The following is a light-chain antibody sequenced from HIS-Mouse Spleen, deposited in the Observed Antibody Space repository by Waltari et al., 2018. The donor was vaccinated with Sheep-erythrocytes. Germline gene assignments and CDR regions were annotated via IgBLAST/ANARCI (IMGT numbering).Light chain of an antibody. V-gene: IGLV2-11*01. CDR2: DVS. CDR1: SSDVGGYNY. CDR3: CSYAGSYNHV. J-gene: IGLJ1*01. Sequence: QSALTQPRSVSGSPGQSVTISCTGTSSDVGGYNYVSWYQQHPGKAPKLMLYDVSRRPSGVPDRFSGSKSGTTASLTISVLQAEDEADYYCCSYAGSYNHVFGTGTKVTVL.